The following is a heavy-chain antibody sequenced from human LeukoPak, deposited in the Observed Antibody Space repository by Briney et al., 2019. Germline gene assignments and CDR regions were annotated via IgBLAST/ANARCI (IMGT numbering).Heavy chain of an antibody. V-gene: IGHV4-31*03. D-gene: IGHD5-24*01. CDR1: GGSISSGGYY. J-gene: IGHJ3*02. CDR2: IYYSGST. Sequence: SETLSLTCTVSGGSISSGGYYWSWIRQHPGKGLEWIGYIYYSGSTYYNPSLKSRVTISVDTSKNQFSLKLSSVTAADTAVYYCARIGGMADAFDIWGQGTMVTVSS. CDR3: ARIGGMADAFDI.